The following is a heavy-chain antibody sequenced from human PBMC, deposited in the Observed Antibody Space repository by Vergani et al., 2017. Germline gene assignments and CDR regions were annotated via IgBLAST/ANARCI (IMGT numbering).Heavy chain of an antibody. CDR1: GYTLTELS. CDR2: FDPADGET. CDR3: ATSDPSLELPRVGWFDP. J-gene: IGHJ5*02. V-gene: IGHV1-24*01. Sequence: QVQLVQSGAEVKKPGASVKVSCKVSGYTLTELSMPWVRQAPGKGLEWMGGFDPADGETIYAQKFQVRVTMTEDTSTDTAYMELSSLRSEDTAVYYCATSDPSLELPRVGWFDPWGQGTLVTVSS. D-gene: IGHD1-7*01.